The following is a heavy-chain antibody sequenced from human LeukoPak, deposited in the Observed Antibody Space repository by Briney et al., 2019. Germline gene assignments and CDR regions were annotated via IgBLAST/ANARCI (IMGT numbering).Heavy chain of an antibody. V-gene: IGHV1-8*01. CDR1: GYTFTSYD. CDR3: ARVPRTDSNYDFWSGYLRGDYYYYYGMDV. J-gene: IGHJ6*02. D-gene: IGHD3-3*01. Sequence: ASVKVSCKASGYTFTSYDINWVRQATGQGLEWMGWMNPNSGNTGYAQKFQGRVTMTRNTSISTAYMELSSLRSEDTAVYYCARVPRTDSNYDFWSGYLRGDYYYYYGMDVWGQGTTVTVSS. CDR2: MNPNSGNT.